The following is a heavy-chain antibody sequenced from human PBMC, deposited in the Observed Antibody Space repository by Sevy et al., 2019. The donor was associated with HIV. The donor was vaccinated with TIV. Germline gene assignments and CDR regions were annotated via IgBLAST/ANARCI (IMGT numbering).Heavy chain of an antibody. V-gene: IGHV4-39*01. CDR3: ARYPISYDVSSFDY. CDR2: IYYSGST. D-gene: IGHD3-3*01. Sequence: SETLSLTCTVSGGSISSSSYYWGWIRQPPGKGLEWIGSIYYSGSTYYNPSLKSRVTISVDTSKNQFSLKLSSVTAADTAVYYCARYPISYDVSSFDYWGQGTLVSVSS. CDR1: GGSISSSSYY. J-gene: IGHJ4*02.